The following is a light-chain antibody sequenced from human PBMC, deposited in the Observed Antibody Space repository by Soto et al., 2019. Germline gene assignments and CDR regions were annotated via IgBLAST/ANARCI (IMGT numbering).Light chain of an antibody. V-gene: IGKV3-15*01. Sequence: EKGLPKSPATRSLSPGERAPLSGRAGRSFSTNLAWYHQKPGQAPRLLIYGASTRATGIPARFSGSGSGTEFTLSINSLQSEDFAVYYCQQYNNWPRTFGQGTKVEIK. CDR2: GAS. CDR1: RSFSTN. CDR3: QQYNNWPRT. J-gene: IGKJ1*01.